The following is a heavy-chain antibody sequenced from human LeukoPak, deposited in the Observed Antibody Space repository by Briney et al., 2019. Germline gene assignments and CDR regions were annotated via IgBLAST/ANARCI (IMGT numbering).Heavy chain of an antibody. D-gene: IGHD3-16*01. CDR1: GFTFSSYS. CDR3: AREPMRGNWFDP. Sequence: GGSLRLSCAASGFTFSSYSMDWVRQAPGKGLEWVSSISSSSSYIYYADSVKGRFTISRDNAKNSLYLQMNSLRAEDTAVYYCAREPMRGNWFDPWGQGTLVTVSP. J-gene: IGHJ5*02. CDR2: ISSSSSYI. V-gene: IGHV3-21*01.